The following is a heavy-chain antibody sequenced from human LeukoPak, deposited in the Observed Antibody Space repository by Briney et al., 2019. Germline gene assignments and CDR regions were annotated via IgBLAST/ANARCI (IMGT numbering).Heavy chain of an antibody. V-gene: IGHV3-66*01. D-gene: IGHD3-22*01. J-gene: IGHJ3*02. Sequence: GGSLRLSCAASGFTASSNYMSWVRQAPGKGLEWVSVIYSGGSTYYADSVKGRFTISRDNSKNTLYLQMNSLRAEDTAVYYCARDPGADYYDSSGYPYAFDIWGQGTMVTVSS. CDR2: IYSGGST. CDR3: ARDPGADYYDSSGYPYAFDI. CDR1: GFTASSNY.